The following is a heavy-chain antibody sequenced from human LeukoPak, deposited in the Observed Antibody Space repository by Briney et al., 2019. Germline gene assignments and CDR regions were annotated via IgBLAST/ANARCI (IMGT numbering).Heavy chain of an antibody. CDR3: ARDLYRSSFDY. CDR2: MWSDGSSE. Sequence: GGSLRLSCVASGFTFRTYGMHWVREAPGKGLEWVAVMWSDGSSEYYGDSVKGRFTISRDDSKNMVYLQMNSLRAEDTAVYYCARDLYRSSFDYWGQGTLVTASS. V-gene: IGHV3-33*01. J-gene: IGHJ4*02. D-gene: IGHD6-13*01. CDR1: GFTFRTYG.